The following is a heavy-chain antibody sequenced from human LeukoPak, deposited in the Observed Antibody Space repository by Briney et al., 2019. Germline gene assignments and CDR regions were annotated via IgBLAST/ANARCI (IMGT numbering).Heavy chain of an antibody. CDR3: AMRSTVEHYYYYYMDV. Sequence: ASVKVSCKASGGTFSRYAISWVRQAPGQGLEWMGGIIPIFGTANYAQKFQGRVTITTDESTSTAYMELSTLRSEDTAVYYCAMRSTVEHYYYYYMDVWGKGTTVTVSS. CDR2: IIPIFGTA. D-gene: IGHD4-17*01. V-gene: IGHV1-69*05. J-gene: IGHJ6*03. CDR1: GGTFSRYA.